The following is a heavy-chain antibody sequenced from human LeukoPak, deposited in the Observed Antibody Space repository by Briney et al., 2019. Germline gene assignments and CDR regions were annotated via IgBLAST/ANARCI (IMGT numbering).Heavy chain of an antibody. D-gene: IGHD2-15*01. CDR3: ARSPRYCSGGSCYPGRGAFDI. Sequence: GGSLRLSCAASGFTFSSYWMHWVRQAPGKGLVWVSRINSDGSSTSYAESVKGRFTISRDNAKNKLYLQMNSLRAEDTAVYYCARSPRYCSGGSCYPGRGAFDIWGQGTMVTVSS. V-gene: IGHV3-74*01. CDR1: GFTFSSYW. J-gene: IGHJ3*02. CDR2: INSDGSST.